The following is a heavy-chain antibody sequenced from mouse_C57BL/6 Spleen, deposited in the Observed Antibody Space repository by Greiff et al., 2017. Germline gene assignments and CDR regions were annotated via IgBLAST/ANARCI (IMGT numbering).Heavy chain of an antibody. CDR1: GYTFTDYY. J-gene: IGHJ4*01. CDR3: ASLHYYGSSSYAMDY. CDR2: INPNNGGT. Sequence: VQLQQSGPELVKPGASVKISCKASGYTFTDYYMNWVKQSHGKSLEWIGDINPNNGGTSYNQKFKGKATLTVDKSSSTAYMELRSLTSEDSAVYYCASLHYYGSSSYAMDYWGQGTSVTVSS. V-gene: IGHV1-26*01. D-gene: IGHD1-1*01.